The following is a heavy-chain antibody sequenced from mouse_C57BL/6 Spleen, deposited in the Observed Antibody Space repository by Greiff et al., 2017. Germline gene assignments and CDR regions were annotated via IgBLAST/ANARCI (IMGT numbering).Heavy chain of an antibody. Sequence: EVKLMASVAELVRPGASVKLSCTASGFNIKNTYMPWVKQRPEQGLEWIGRIYPANGNTKYAPKFQGKATITSDTSSNTAYLQLSSLTSEDTAIYYCADAGYDYDGAYAMDYWGQGTSVTVSS. D-gene: IGHD2-4*01. V-gene: IGHV14-3*01. CDR2: IYPANGNT. J-gene: IGHJ4*01. CDR1: GFNIKNTY. CDR3: ADAGYDYDGAYAMDY.